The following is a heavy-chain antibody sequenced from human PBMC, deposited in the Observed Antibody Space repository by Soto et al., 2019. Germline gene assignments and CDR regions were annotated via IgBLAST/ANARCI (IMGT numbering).Heavy chain of an antibody. V-gene: IGHV3-73*01. CDR1: GFTFSGSA. CDR3: TSSLVGHPNY. D-gene: IGHD2-2*01. Sequence: EVQLVESGGGLVQPGGSLKLSCAASGFTFSGSAMHWVRQASGKGLEWVGRIRSKANSYATAYAASGKGRFTISRDDSKYTAYLKLNSLNTEDTALSYYTSSLVGHPNYWGQGTLVTVSS. J-gene: IGHJ4*02. CDR2: IRSKANSYAT.